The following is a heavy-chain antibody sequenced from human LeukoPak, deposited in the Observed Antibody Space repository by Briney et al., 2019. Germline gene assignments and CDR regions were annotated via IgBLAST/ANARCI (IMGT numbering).Heavy chain of an antibody. V-gene: IGHV3-7*01. J-gene: IGHJ4*02. D-gene: IGHD6-19*01. CDR3: ARGKRQWLLTYYFDY. CDR2: IKQDGSEK. CDR1: GFTFSSYW. Sequence: GGSLRLSCAASGFTFSSYWMSWVRQAPGKGLEWVANIKQDGSEKYYVDSVKGRFTISRDNAKNSLYLQMNSLRAEDTAVYYCARGKRQWLLTYYFDYWGQGTLVTVSS.